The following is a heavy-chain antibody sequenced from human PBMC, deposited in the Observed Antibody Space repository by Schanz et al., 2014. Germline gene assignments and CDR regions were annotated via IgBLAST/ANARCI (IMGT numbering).Heavy chain of an antibody. Sequence: QVQLQESGPGLVKPSQTLSLTCTVSGGSIRSGTYYWSWIRQPAGKALEWVGRVFPNGITNYNPSLKSRVPISLDTSKTRFAVTLASLTAADTAVYYCARDTTWRLDLWGRGTLVAVSS. V-gene: IGHV4-61*02. D-gene: IGHD1-1*01. CDR1: GGSIRSGTYY. CDR2: VFPNGIT. J-gene: IGHJ2*01. CDR3: ARDTTWRLDL.